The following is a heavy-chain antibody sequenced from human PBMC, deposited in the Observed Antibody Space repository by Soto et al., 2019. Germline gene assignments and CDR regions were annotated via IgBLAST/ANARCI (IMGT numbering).Heavy chain of an antibody. CDR2: ISYDGSNK. D-gene: IGHD6-13*01. CDR3: AKVDSSSWAPYYYYGMDV. Sequence: QVQLVESGGGVVQPGRSLRLSCAASGFTFSSYGMHWVRQAPGKGLEWVAVISYDGSNKYYADSVKGRFTISRDNSKTTLYLEMNSLRVEDTAVYYCAKVDSSSWAPYYYYGMDVWGQGNTVAAS. V-gene: IGHV3-30*18. J-gene: IGHJ6*02. CDR1: GFTFSSYG.